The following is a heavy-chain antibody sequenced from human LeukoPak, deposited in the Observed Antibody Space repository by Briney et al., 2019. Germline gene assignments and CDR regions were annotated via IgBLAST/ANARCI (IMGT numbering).Heavy chain of an antibody. CDR3: ARQEGSSYYYY. J-gene: IGHJ4*02. Sequence: GESLKISCKGSGYSFTSYWITWVGKLPGKALEWMGRIDPSDSYTNYSPSFQGHVTISADKPISTAYLQWSSLKASDTAIYYCARQEGSSYYYYWGQGTLVTVSS. CDR1: GYSFTSYW. D-gene: IGHD3-22*01. CDR2: IDPSDSYT. V-gene: IGHV5-10-1*01.